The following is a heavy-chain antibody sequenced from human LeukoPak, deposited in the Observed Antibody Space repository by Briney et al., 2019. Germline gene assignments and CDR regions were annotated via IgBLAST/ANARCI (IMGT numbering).Heavy chain of an antibody. J-gene: IGHJ4*02. CDR2: ISGSGGST. V-gene: IGHV3-23*01. CDR3: AKDQGRSGSYYPFDY. Sequence: GGSLRLSCAASGFTFSSYAMSWVRQAPGKGLEWVSAISGSGGSTYYADSVKGRFTISRDNSKNTLYLQMNSLRAEDTAVYYCAKDQGRSGSYYPFDYRGQGTLVTVSS. CDR1: GFTFSSYA. D-gene: IGHD3-10*01.